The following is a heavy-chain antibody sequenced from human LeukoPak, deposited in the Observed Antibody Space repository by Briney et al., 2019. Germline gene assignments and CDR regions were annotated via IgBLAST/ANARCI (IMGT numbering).Heavy chain of an antibody. J-gene: IGHJ4*02. CDR3: ARGVSGTPGLADY. V-gene: IGHV3-30*03. CDR1: GFTFSSYG. Sequence: PGRSLRLSCAASGFTFSSYGMHWVRQAPGKGLEWVAVISYDGSNKYYADSVKGRFTISRDNAKNSLFLHMNSLRTEDTAIYYCARGVSGTPGLADYWGQGTLATVSS. D-gene: IGHD1-7*01. CDR2: ISYDGSNK.